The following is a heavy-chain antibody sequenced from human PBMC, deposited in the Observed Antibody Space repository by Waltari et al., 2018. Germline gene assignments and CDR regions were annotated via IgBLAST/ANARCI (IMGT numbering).Heavy chain of an antibody. J-gene: IGHJ4*02. Sequence: EVQLLESGGGLVQPGGSLRLSCAASGFTFSTYVMNWVRQAPGNGLEGVSSISDAGGIINYADSVKGRFIISRDNSKNTLYLKMNSLRADDTAVYYCARGSGVDSWGQGTLVTISS. V-gene: IGHV3-23*01. CDR3: ARGSGVDS. CDR2: ISDAGGII. CDR1: GFTFSTYV. D-gene: IGHD7-27*01.